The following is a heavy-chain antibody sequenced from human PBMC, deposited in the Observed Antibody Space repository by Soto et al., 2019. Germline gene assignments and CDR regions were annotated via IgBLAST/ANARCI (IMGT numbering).Heavy chain of an antibody. D-gene: IGHD1-26*01. CDR1: GYSISSGYY. CDR2: IYHSGST. J-gene: IGHJ6*02. CDR3: AGSYRDYYYGMDV. V-gene: IGHV4-38-2*01. Sequence: PSETLSLTCAVPGYSISSGYYWGWIRQPPGKGLEWIGSIYHSGSTYYNPSLKSRVTISVDTSKNQFSLKLSSVTAADPAVYYCAGSYRDYYYGMDVWGQGTSVTVSS.